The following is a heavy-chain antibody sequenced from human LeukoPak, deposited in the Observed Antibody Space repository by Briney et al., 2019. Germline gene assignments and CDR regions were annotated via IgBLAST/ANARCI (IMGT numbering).Heavy chain of an antibody. CDR2: TYYRSKWYT. D-gene: IGHD6-13*01. V-gene: IGHV6-1*01. J-gene: IGHJ4*02. CDR1: GDSVSTNSGT. CDR3: AGRTAAAGFDY. Sequence: SLTLSLTCALSGDSVSTNSGTWNWSRQSPSRGLEWLGRTYYRSKWYTDYAESVKSRITINPDTAKNQFSLQLNSVTPEDTAVYYCAGRTAAAGFDYWGQGTLVTVS.